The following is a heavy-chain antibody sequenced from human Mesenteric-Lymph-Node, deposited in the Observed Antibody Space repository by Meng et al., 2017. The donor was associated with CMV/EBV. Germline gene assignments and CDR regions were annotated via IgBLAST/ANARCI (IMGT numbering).Heavy chain of an antibody. Sequence: GESLKISCAASGFTFGNYAMSWVRQAPGKGLEWVSAISGSGGSTYYADSVKGRFTFSRDNSKNTLYLQMNSLRAEDTAAYYCAKTGYHYGSGLTDWFDPWGQGTLVTVSS. CDR2: ISGSGGST. CDR1: GFTFGNYA. J-gene: IGHJ5*02. D-gene: IGHD3-10*01. CDR3: AKTGYHYGSGLTDWFDP. V-gene: IGHV3-23*01.